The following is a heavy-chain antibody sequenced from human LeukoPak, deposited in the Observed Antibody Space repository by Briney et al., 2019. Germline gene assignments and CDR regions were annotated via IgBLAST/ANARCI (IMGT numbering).Heavy chain of an antibody. J-gene: IGHJ5*02. V-gene: IGHV4-34*01. D-gene: IGHD3-10*01. Sequence: PSETLSLTCAVYGGSFSGYYRSWIRQPPGKGLEWIGEINHSGSTNYNPSLKSRVTISVDTSKNQSSLKLSSVTAADTAVYYCARGLRNYYGSGSYYRASDWFDPWGQGTLVTVSS. CDR2: INHSGST. CDR3: ARGLRNYYGSGSYYRASDWFDP. CDR1: GGSFSGYY.